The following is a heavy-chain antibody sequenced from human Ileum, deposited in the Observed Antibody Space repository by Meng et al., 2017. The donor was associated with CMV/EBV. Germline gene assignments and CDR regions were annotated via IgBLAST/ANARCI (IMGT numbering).Heavy chain of an antibody. V-gene: IGHV1-46*01. CDR3: ARSGGSYLLGY. Sequence: ASVKVSCKASGYTFTSYYMHWVRQAPGQGLEWMGIINPSGGSTSYAQKFQSRVTMTRDTSTSTVYMELSGRVSADTAAYNCARSGGSYLLGYWGQGKLVNGSS. CDR1: GYTFTSYY. J-gene: IGHJ4*02. CDR2: INPSGGST. D-gene: IGHD1-26*01.